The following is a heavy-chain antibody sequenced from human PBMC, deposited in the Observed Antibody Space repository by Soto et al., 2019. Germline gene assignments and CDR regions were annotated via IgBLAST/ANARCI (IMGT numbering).Heavy chain of an antibody. Sequence: ASVKVSCKASGYMFTGYYIHWVRQAPGQELEWMGWINPNSGVTNYAQKFQGRVTMTRDMPISTAYMELSRLRSDDTAVYYCAREVTMVRGARVYGMDVWGQGTTVTVSS. J-gene: IGHJ6*02. CDR2: INPNSGVT. CDR3: AREVTMVRGARVYGMDV. CDR1: GYMFTGYY. V-gene: IGHV1-2*02. D-gene: IGHD3-10*01.